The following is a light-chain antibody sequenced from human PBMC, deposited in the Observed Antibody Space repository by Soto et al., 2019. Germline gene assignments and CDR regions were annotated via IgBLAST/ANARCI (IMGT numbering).Light chain of an antibody. Sequence: QSVLTQPPSASGSPGQSFTISCTVTSSDVVVYNYVSCCQQHPFKAPKLMIYDVSKGPSWFPCRFAGSNSGNTGSLTVSGXQAKDEDDYDCCSYAGSNNYVFGTGTKVTV. J-gene: IGLJ1*01. CDR3: CSYAGSNNYV. CDR2: DVS. CDR1: SSDVVVYNY. V-gene: IGLV2-8*01.